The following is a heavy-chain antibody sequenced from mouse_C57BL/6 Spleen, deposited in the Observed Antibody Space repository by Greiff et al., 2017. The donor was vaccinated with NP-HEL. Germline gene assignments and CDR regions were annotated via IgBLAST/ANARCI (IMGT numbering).Heavy chain of an antibody. V-gene: IGHV1-72*01. J-gene: IGHJ2*01. CDR1: GYTFTSYW. CDR2: IDPNSGGT. Sequence: QVQPKQPGAELVKPGASVKLSCKASGYTFTSYWMHWVKQRPGRGLEWIGRIDPNSGGTKYNEKFKSKATLTVDKPSSTAYMQLSSLTSEDSAVYYCARNYGSEFLYYFDYWGQGTTLTVSS. D-gene: IGHD1-1*01. CDR3: ARNYGSEFLYYFDY.